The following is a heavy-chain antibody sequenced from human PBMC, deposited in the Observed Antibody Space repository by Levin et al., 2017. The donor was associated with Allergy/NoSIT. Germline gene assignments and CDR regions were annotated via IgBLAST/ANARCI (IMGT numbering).Heavy chain of an antibody. CDR1: GFTFSTYA. CDR3: AKDEGGLLILPTPGSFDY. V-gene: IGHV3-30*18. D-gene: IGHD2-15*01. Sequence: LSLTCAASGFTFSTYAMHWVRQAPGKGLEWVTLISYDGSNKYYADSVKGRFTISRDNSKNTVFLQMNSLRAEDTAVYYCAKDEGGLLILPTPGSFDYWGQGTLVTVSS. CDR2: ISYDGSNK. J-gene: IGHJ4*02.